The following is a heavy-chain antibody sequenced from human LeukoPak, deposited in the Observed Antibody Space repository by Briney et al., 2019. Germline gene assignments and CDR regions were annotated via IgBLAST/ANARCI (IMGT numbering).Heavy chain of an antibody. D-gene: IGHD3-22*01. J-gene: IGHJ4*02. CDR2: IYYSGST. V-gene: IGHV4-39*01. CDR3: ASSLPNHYDSSGYYYFG. Sequence: SETLSLTCTVSGGSISSSSYYWGWIRQPPGKGLEWIGSIYYSGSTYYNPSLKSRVTISVDTSKNQFSLKLNSVTAADTAVYYCASSLPNHYDSSGYYYFGWGQGTLVTVSS. CDR1: GGSISSSSYY.